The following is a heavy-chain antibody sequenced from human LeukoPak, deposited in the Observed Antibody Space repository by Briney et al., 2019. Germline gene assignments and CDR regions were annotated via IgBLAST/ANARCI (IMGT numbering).Heavy chain of an antibody. D-gene: IGHD6-6*01. Sequence: ASVKVSCKASGYTFTGYDINWVRQATGQGLEWMGWMNPNSGNTGYAQKFQGRVTMTRNTSISTAYMELSSLRSEDTAVYYCARGRGGSSSSPKGYYYYMDVWGKGTTVTVSS. CDR3: ARGRGGSSSSPKGYYYYMDV. J-gene: IGHJ6*03. V-gene: IGHV1-8*01. CDR2: MNPNSGNT. CDR1: GYTFTGYD.